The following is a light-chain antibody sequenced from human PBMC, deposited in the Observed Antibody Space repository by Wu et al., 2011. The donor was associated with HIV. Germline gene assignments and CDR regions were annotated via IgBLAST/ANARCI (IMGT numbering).Light chain of an antibody. CDR3: QQSDNGPLT. J-gene: IGKJ5*01. Sequence: EIVLTQSPGTLSLSPGERATLSCRASQSVSSNLAWYQQKPGQAPRLLIFDASNRATGIPARFSGSGSGTDFTLTISSLEPEDFAVYYCQQSDNGPLTFGQGTRLEIK. CDR2: DAS. CDR1: QSVSSN. V-gene: IGKV3-11*01.